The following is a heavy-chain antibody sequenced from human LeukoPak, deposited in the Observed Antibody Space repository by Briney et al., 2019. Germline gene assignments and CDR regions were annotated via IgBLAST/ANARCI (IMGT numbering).Heavy chain of an antibody. V-gene: IGHV3-33*06. CDR3: AKDGVYLGIAYFDY. J-gene: IGHJ4*02. D-gene: IGHD6-13*01. Sequence: GGSLRLSCAASGFTFSSYGMHWVRQAPGKGLEWVAVIWYDGSNKYYADSVKGRFTISRDNSKNTLYLQMNSLRAEDTAVYYCAKDGVYLGIAYFDYWGQGTLVTVSS. CDR2: IWYDGSNK. CDR1: GFTFSSYG.